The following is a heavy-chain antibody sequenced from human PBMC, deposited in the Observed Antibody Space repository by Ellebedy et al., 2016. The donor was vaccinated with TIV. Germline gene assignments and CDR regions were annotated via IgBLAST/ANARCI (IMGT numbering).Heavy chain of an antibody. CDR3: ARERGTRLRAVFYYYYGMDV. CDR2: ISYDGSNK. D-gene: IGHD1-14*01. V-gene: IGHV3-30*03. J-gene: IGHJ6*02. CDR1: GFTFSSYG. Sequence: GESLKISXAAPGFTFSSYGMHWVRQAPGKGLEWVAVISYDGSNKYYADSVKGRFTISRDNSKNTLYLQMNSLRAEDTAVYYCARERGTRLRAVFYYYYGMDVWGQGTMVTVSS.